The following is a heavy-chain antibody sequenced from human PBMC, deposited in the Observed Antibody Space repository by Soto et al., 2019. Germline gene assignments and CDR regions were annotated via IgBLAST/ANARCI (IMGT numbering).Heavy chain of an antibody. V-gene: IGHV3-23*01. CDR2: ISGSGGST. CDR3: AKFTNEDTAIQLWPRNYYYYMDV. Sequence: GGSLRLSCAASGFTFSSYAMSWVRQAPGKGLEWVSAISGSGGSTYYADSVKGRFTISRDNSKNTLYLQMNSLRAEDTAVYYCAKFTNEDTAIQLWPRNYYYYMDVWGKGTTVTVSS. J-gene: IGHJ6*03. D-gene: IGHD5-18*01. CDR1: GFTFSSYA.